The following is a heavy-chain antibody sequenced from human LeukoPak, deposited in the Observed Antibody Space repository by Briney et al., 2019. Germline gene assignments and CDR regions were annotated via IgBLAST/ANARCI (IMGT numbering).Heavy chain of an antibody. J-gene: IGHJ6*02. V-gene: IGHV3-23*01. CDR2: ISDNGVTR. CDR1: GFTFSSYV. Sequence: PGGSLRLSCAASGFTFSSYVMNWVRQAPGKGLEWVSSISDNGVTRYYADSVKSRFTISRDNSDNTVYLQMNSLRAEDTAIYYCAKAPAPYYYYYGMDVWGQGTAVTVSS. CDR3: AKAPAPYYYYYGMDV.